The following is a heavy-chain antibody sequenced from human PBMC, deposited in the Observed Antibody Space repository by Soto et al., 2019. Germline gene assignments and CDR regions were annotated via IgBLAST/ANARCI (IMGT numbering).Heavy chain of an antibody. J-gene: IGHJ4*02. D-gene: IGHD4-17*01. Sequence: GGSLRLSCAASGFTFSKYPMHWVRQAPGQGLEYVSGISPNGDSTYYADSVKGRFITSRDNSENTLHLQMGSLRPGDMAVYYCARGGDYGVYYFDFWGQGTLVTVSS. CDR3: ARGGDYGVYYFDF. V-gene: IGHV3-64*02. CDR2: ISPNGDST. CDR1: GFTFSKYP.